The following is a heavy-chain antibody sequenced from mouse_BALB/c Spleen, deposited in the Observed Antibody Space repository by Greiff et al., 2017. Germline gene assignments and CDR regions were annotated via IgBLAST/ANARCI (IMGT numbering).Heavy chain of an antibody. J-gene: IGHJ3*01. Sequence: EVQLQQSGAELVRPGALVKLSCKASGFNIKDYYMHWVKQRPEQGLEWIGWIDPENGNTIYDPKFQGKASITADTSSNTAYLQLSSLTSEDTAVYYCASGIYYDSPFAYWGQGTLVTVSA. CDR2: IDPENGNT. CDR1: GFNIKDYY. V-gene: IGHV14-1*02. D-gene: IGHD2-4*01. CDR3: ASGIYYDSPFAY.